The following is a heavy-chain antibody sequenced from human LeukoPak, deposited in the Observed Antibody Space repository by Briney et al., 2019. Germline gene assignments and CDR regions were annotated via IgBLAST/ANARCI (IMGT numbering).Heavy chain of an antibody. V-gene: IGHV1-18*01. CDR1: GYTFTSYG. CDR3: AREGDYGDPPAY. J-gene: IGHJ4*02. Sequence: VASVTVSCKASGYTFTSYGISWVRQAPGQGLEWMGWISAYNGNTNYAQKLRGRVTMTTDTSTSTAYMELRSLRSDDTAVYYCAREGDYGDPPAYWGQGTLVTVSS. D-gene: IGHD4-17*01. CDR2: ISAYNGNT.